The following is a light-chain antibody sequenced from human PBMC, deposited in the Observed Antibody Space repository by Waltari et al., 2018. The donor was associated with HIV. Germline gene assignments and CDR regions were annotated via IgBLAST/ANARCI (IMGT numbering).Light chain of an antibody. CDR1: TPSLGRHS. CDR2: SNN. Sequence: QSVLTPPPSASATPAQRVPSPCSATTPSLGRHSGNYYQQLPGTAPKVFIHSNNQRPSGVPDRFSGSRSGTSASLAISGLQSEDEADYYCSAWDDSLKGHVFGGGTKLTVL. J-gene: IGLJ3*02. V-gene: IGLV1-44*01. CDR3: SAWDDSLKGHV.